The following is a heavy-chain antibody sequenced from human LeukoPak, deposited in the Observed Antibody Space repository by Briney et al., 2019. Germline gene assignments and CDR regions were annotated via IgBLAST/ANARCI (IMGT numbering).Heavy chain of an antibody. CDR1: GFTVSNKY. CDR3: AREMYCSGGSCYGDAFDI. D-gene: IGHD2-15*01. CDR2: IYSGGST. V-gene: IGHV3-66*01. J-gene: IGHJ3*02. Sequence: GGSLRLSCAASGFTVSNKYMSWVRQAPGRGLEWDSVIYSGGSTYYADSVKGRFSISRDKSKNTLYLQMNSLRAEDTALYYCAREMYCSGGSCYGDAFDIWGQGTMVTVSS.